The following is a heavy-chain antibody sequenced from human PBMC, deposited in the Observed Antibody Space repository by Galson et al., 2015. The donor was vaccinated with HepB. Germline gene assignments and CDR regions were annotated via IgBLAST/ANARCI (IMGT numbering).Heavy chain of an antibody. D-gene: IGHD6-13*01. CDR2: MNPNSGNT. V-gene: IGHV1-8*02. CDR3: ATREGYSYYYGMDV. Sequence: SVKVSCKASGYTFIGYYIHWVRQAPGQGLEWMGWMNPNSGNTGYAQKFQGRVTMTRNTSISTAYMELSSLRSEDTAVYYCATREGYSYYYGMDVWGQGTTVTVSS. CDR1: GYTFIGYY. J-gene: IGHJ6*02.